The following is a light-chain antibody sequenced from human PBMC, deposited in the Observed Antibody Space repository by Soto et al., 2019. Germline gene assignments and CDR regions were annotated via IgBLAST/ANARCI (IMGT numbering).Light chain of an antibody. V-gene: IGLV2-14*01. CDR2: DVS. Sequence: LTEAASMAVSPGPPATISCTGTSSHAGGYNYVSWYQQHPGKAPKLMIYDVSNRPSGVSNRFSGSKSGNTASLTISGLQAEDEADYYCSSYTSSSTPYVFGTGTKVTVL. J-gene: IGLJ1*01. CDR3: SSYTSSSTPYV. CDR1: SSHAGGYNY.